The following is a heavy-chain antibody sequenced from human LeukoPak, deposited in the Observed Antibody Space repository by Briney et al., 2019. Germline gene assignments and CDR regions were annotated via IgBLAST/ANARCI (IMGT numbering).Heavy chain of an antibody. J-gene: IGHJ4*02. CDR3: ARGRGAHGDRRGIDY. Sequence: MPSETPSLTCAVYGGSFSGYYWSWIRQPPGKGLEWIGEINHSGSTNYNPSLKSRVTISVDTSKNQFSLKLSSVTAADTAVYYCARGRGAHGDRRGIDYWGQGTLVTVSS. V-gene: IGHV4-34*01. CDR2: INHSGST. D-gene: IGHD4-17*01. CDR1: GGSFSGYY.